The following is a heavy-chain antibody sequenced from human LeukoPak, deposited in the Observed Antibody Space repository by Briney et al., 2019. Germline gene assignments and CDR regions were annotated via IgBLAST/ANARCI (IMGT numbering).Heavy chain of an antibody. V-gene: IGHV3-48*01. Sequence: SGGSLRLSCAASGFTFSSYSMNWVRQAPGKGLEWVSYISSSSSTIYYADSVKGRFTISRDNAKNSLYLQMNSLRAEDTAVYYCAKDLGGNSDYWGQGTLVTVSS. CDR3: AKDLGGNSDY. CDR2: ISSSSSTI. CDR1: GFTFSSYS. D-gene: IGHD1/OR15-1a*01. J-gene: IGHJ4*02.